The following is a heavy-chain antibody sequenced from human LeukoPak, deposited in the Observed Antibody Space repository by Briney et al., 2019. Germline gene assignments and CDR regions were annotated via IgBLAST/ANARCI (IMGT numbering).Heavy chain of an antibody. D-gene: IGHD5-12*01. CDR3: AKDSSGYPYYMDV. V-gene: IGHV3-9*03. J-gene: IGHJ6*03. CDR2: ISWNSGSI. CDR1: GFTFDDYA. Sequence: PGRSLRLSCAASGFTFDDYAMHWVRQAPGKGLERVSGISWNSGSIGYADSVKGRFTISRDNAKNSLHLQMNSLRAEDMALYYCAKDSSGYPYYMDVWGKGTTVTVSS.